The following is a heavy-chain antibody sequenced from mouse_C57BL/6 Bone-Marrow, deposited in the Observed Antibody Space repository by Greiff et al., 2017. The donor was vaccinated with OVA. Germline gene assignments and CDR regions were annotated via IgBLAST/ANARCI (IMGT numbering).Heavy chain of an antibody. Sequence: VMLVESGAELARPGASVKMSCKASGYTFTSYTMHWVKQRPGQGLEWIGYINPSSGYTKYNQKFKDKATLTADKSSSTAYMQLSSLTSEDSAVYYCARGGGYYGSSAWFAYWGQGTLVTVSA. V-gene: IGHV1-4*01. CDR2: INPSSGYT. CDR1: GYTFTSYT. D-gene: IGHD1-1*01. J-gene: IGHJ3*01. CDR3: ARGGGYYGSSAWFAY.